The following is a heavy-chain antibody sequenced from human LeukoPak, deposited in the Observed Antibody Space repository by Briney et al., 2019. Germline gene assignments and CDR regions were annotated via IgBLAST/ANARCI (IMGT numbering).Heavy chain of an antibody. CDR2: IYYSGST. D-gene: IGHD2-15*01. V-gene: IGHV4-59*01. Sequence: SETPSLTCTVSGGPISSYYWSWIRQPPGKGLEWIGYIYYSGSTNYNPSLKSRVTISVDTSKNQFSLKLSSVTAADTAVYYCARVVVVAATWFDPWGQGTLVTVSS. CDR1: GGPISSYY. CDR3: ARVVVVAATWFDP. J-gene: IGHJ5*02.